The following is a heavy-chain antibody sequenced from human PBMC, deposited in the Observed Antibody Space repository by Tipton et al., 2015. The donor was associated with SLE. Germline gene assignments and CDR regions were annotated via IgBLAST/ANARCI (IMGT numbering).Heavy chain of an antibody. D-gene: IGHD3-16*01. V-gene: IGHV1-2*02. J-gene: IGHJ4*02. CDR2: INPNSGGT. CDR3: ARGGSDYDYVSSHFDY. Sequence: QVQLVQSGPEVKKPGASVKVSCKASGYTFTGYYMHWVRQAPGQGLEWMGWINPNSGGTNYAQKFQGRVTMTRDTSISTAYMELSRLRSDDTAVYYCARGGSDYDYVSSHFDYWGQGTLVTVSS. CDR1: GYTFTGYY.